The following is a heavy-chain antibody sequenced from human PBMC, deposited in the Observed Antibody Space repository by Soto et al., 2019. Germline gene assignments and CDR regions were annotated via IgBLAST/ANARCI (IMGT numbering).Heavy chain of an antibody. CDR1: GYTFTGYY. Sequence: ASVKVSCKASGYTFTGYYMHWVRQAPGQGLEWMGWINPNSGGTNYAQKFQGRVTMTRDTSISTAYMELSRLRSDDTAVYYCARDRHHYFDSSGNNYYFYPMDVWGQGTTVTVSS. V-gene: IGHV1-2*02. CDR3: ARDRHHYFDSSGNNYYFYPMDV. D-gene: IGHD3-22*01. CDR2: INPNSGGT. J-gene: IGHJ6*02.